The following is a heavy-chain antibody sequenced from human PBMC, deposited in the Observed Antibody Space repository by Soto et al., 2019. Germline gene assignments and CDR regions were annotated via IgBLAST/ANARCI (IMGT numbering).Heavy chain of an antibody. CDR2: RNPNSGNT. D-gene: IGHD3-3*01. CDR3: ARVAIFGVDSLAYYYYYMDV. Sequence: QVQLVQSGPKVKKPGASGKVSCKASGYTFTSYDINWGRQATGQGLEWMGWRNPNSGNTGYAQKFQGRVTMTRNTSISTAYMELSSLRSEDTAVYYCARVAIFGVDSLAYYYYYMDVWGKGTTVTVSS. CDR1: GYTFTSYD. V-gene: IGHV1-8*01. J-gene: IGHJ6*03.